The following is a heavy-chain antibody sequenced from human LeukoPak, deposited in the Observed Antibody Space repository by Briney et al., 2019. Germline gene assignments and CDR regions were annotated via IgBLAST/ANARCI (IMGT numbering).Heavy chain of an antibody. J-gene: IGHJ6*03. D-gene: IGHD3-9*01. CDR3: ARGTLDYDVVTGIHYYYLDV. CDR1: GYTFTSYD. Sequence: ASVKVSCKASGYTFTSYDINWVRQATGQGLEWMGWVKPDSGNSAYAQKFQGRVTLSSNSSINTAYMEVSSLGSDDTAVYFCARGTLDYDVVTGIHYYYLDVWGTGTTVTVSS. CDR2: VKPDSGNS. V-gene: IGHV1-8*03.